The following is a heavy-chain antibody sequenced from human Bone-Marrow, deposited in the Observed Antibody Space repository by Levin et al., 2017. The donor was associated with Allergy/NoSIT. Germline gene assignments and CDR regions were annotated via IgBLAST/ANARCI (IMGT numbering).Heavy chain of an antibody. Sequence: SSETLSLTCDVSDDSVSNNRWWSWVRQPPGKGLEWIGEIHHSGSSNYKPSLKSRVTMSIDKSRNQVSLYLSSVTAADTAVYYCAVNGGGASYSYDCWGQGTLVTVSS. J-gene: IGHJ4*02. CDR1: DDSVSNNRW. D-gene: IGHD2-21*02. V-gene: IGHV4-4*02. CDR2: IHHSGSS. CDR3: AVNGGGASYSYDC.